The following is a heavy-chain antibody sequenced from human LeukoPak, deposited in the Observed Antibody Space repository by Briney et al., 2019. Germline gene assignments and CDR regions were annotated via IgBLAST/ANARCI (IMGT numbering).Heavy chain of an antibody. CDR1: GYSFTNHW. Sequence: GESLKISCKGSGYSFTNHWIGWVRQMPGKGLEWMGIIYPGDSDIRYSPSFQGQVTMSADKSISTAYLQWSSLKASDTAMYYCAKEVDQTHFDYWGQGTLVTVSS. CDR3: AKEVDQTHFDY. D-gene: IGHD1-26*01. J-gene: IGHJ4*02. V-gene: IGHV5-51*01. CDR2: IYPGDSDI.